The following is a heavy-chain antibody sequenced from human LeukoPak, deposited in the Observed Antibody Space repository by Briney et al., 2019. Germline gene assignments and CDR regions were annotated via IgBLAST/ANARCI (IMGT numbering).Heavy chain of an antibody. CDR1: GGSISSGSYY. D-gene: IGHD3-10*01. CDR2: IFTSGST. V-gene: IGHV4-61*02. J-gene: IGHJ4*02. Sequence: SQTLSLTCTVSGGSISSGSYYWIWIRQPAGKGLEWIGRIFTSGSTSYNPSLKSRVSMSVDTSKNQFSLKLISVTAADTAVYYCARISYGSGSPTNVWGQGTLVVVSS. CDR3: ARISYGSGSPTNV.